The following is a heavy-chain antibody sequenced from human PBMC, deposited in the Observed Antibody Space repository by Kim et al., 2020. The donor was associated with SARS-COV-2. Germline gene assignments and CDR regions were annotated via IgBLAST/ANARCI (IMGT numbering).Heavy chain of an antibody. CDR2: ISYDGSNK. J-gene: IGHJ6*02. Sequence: GGSLRLSCAASGFTFSSYGMHWVRQAPGKGLEWVAVISYDGSNKYYADSVKGRFTISRDNSKNTLYLQMNSLRAEDTAVYYCARDVVTMVRGVITRNYYGMDVWGQGTTVTVSS. CDR3: ARDVVTMVRGVITRNYYGMDV. CDR1: GFTFSSYG. D-gene: IGHD3-10*01. V-gene: IGHV3-33*05.